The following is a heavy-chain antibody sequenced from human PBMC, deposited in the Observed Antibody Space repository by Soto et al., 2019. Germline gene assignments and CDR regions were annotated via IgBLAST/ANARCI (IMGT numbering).Heavy chain of an antibody. J-gene: IGHJ4*02. CDR2: ISSSSSYI. V-gene: IGHV3-21*01. CDR3: ARDEWLGGEYFDY. Sequence: EVQLVESGGGLVKPGGSLRLSCAASGFTFSSYSMNWVRQAPGKGLEWVSSISSSSSYIYYAGSVKGRFTISRDNAKNSLYLQMNSLRAEDTAVYYCARDEWLGGEYFDYWGQGTLVTVSS. D-gene: IGHD6-19*01. CDR1: GFTFSSYS.